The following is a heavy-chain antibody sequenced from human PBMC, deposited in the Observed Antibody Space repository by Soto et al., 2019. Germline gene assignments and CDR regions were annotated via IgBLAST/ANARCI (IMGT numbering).Heavy chain of an antibody. CDR2: IYYSGST. CDR1: GGSISSGGYY. D-gene: IGHD1-26*01. CDR3: ARGLVGASDY. Sequence: KASETLSLTCTVSGGSISSGGYYWSWIRQHPGKGLEWIGYIYYSGSTYYNPSLKSRVTISVDTSKNQFSLKLSSVTAADTAVYYCARGLVGASDYWGQGTLVTAPQ. J-gene: IGHJ4*02. V-gene: IGHV4-31*03.